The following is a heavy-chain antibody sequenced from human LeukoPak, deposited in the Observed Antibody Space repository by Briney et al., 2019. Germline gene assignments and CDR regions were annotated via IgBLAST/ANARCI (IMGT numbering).Heavy chain of an antibody. CDR1: GFTFSSYS. D-gene: IGHD5-24*01. J-gene: IGHJ4*02. Sequence: GGSLRLSCAASGFTFSSYSMNWVRQAPGKGLEWVSSISSSSSYIYYADSVKGRFTISRDNAKNSLYLQMNSLRAEDTAVYYCARAVEMATISHYFYYWGQGTLVTVSS. V-gene: IGHV3-21*01. CDR3: ARAVEMATISHYFYY. CDR2: ISSSSSYI.